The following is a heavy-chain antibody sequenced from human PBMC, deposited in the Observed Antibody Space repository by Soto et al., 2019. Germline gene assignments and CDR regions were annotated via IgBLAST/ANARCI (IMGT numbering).Heavy chain of an antibody. CDR1: GFTFSDYP. J-gene: IGHJ4*02. CDR3: ARDFIVGAPDYFDY. Sequence: QVQLVESGGGVVQPGRSLSLSCAASGFTFSDYPMHWVRQAPDKGLEWVAVISYDGNVKYYVDSVKGRFTISRDDSKNTLYLQMNSLRVDDTAVYYCARDFIVGAPDYFDYWGQGTLVTVSS. CDR2: ISYDGNVK. V-gene: IGHV3-30-3*01. D-gene: IGHD1-26*01.